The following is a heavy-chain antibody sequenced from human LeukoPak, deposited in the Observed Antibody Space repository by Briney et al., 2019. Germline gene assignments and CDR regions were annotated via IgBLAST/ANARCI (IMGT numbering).Heavy chain of an antibody. D-gene: IGHD3-3*01. CDR1: GFTVSSNY. CDR2: IYSDGST. J-gene: IGHJ4*02. V-gene: IGHV3-66*01. CDR3: ARASENYDFWSGYYC. Sequence: GGSLRLSCAASGFTVSSNYMSRVRQAPGKGLEWVSVIYSDGSTYYADSVKGRFTISRDNSKNTLYLQMNSLRAEDTAVYYCARASENYDFWSGYYCWGQGTLVTVSS.